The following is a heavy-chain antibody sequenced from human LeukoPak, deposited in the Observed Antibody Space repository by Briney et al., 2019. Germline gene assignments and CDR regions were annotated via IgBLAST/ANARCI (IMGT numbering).Heavy chain of an antibody. J-gene: IGHJ4*02. CDR1: GXTFSSYS. CDR2: ISSTSSYI. CDR3: ARELMGLTMIVVVNPIDY. V-gene: IGHV3-21*01. Sequence: PGRSLRLSCAASGXTFSSYSVNWVRQAPGKGLEWVWSISSTSSYIYYADLVKGPLTISRDNAKNSLFLQMNSLRAEDTAVYYCARELMGLTMIVVVNPIDYWGQGTLVTVSS. D-gene: IGHD3-22*01.